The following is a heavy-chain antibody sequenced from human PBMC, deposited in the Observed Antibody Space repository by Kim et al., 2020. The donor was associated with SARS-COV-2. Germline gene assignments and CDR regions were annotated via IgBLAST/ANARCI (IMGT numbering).Heavy chain of an antibody. CDR2: ISYDGSNK. Sequence: GGSLRLSCAASGFTFSSYGMHWVRQAPGKGLEWVAVISYDGSNKYYADSVKGRFTISRDNSKNTLYLQMNSLRAEDTAVYYCAKDLEIVVVPAAFEDYWGQGTLVTVSS. CDR3: AKDLEIVVVPAAFEDY. D-gene: IGHD2-2*03. CDR1: GFTFSSYG. J-gene: IGHJ4*02. V-gene: IGHV3-30*18.